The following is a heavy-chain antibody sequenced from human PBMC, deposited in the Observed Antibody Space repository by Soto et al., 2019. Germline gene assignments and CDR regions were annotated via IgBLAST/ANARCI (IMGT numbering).Heavy chain of an antibody. CDR3: ARGGGVAGTGAGRSGLYYYGMDV. CDR2: INHSGST. J-gene: IGHJ6*02. D-gene: IGHD6-19*01. V-gene: IGHV4-34*01. Sequence: PSETLSLTCAVYGESFNGYYWSWIRQPPGKGLEWIGEINHSGSTNYNPSLKSRVTISVDTSKNQFSLKLSSVTAADTAVYYCARGGGVAGTGAGRSGLYYYGMDVWGQGTTVT. CDR1: GESFNGYY.